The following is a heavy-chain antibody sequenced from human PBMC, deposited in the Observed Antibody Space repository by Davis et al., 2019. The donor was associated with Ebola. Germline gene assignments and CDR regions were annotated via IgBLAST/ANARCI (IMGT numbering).Heavy chain of an antibody. CDR3: ARARIQLWPRRGYYGMDV. CDR1: GDSVSSNSAA. D-gene: IGHD5-18*01. CDR2: TYYRSKWYN. Sequence: HSQTLSLTCAISGDSVSSNSAAWNWIRQSPSRGLEWLGRTYYRSKWYNDYAVSVKSRITINPDTSKNQFSLQLNSVTPEDTAVYYCARARIQLWPRRGYYGMDVWGQGTTVTVSS. V-gene: IGHV6-1*01. J-gene: IGHJ6*02.